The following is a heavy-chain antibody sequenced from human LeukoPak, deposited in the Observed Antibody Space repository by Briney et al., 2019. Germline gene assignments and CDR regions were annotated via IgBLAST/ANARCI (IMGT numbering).Heavy chain of an antibody. CDR1: GFSLSTSGMP. Sequence: SGPALVKPIQTLTLTCTFSGFSLSTSGMPLSWIRQPPEKALERLARIDLDDDKFYSTSLKTRLTISKDTSKNQVVLTMTNMDPVDTATYYCARVRCGGDCYPDYWGQGTLVTVSS. D-gene: IGHD2-21*02. V-gene: IGHV2-70*04. CDR2: IDLDDDK. CDR3: ARVRCGGDCYPDY. J-gene: IGHJ4*02.